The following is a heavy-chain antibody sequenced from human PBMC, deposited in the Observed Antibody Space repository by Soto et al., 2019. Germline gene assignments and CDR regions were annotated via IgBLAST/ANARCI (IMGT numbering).Heavy chain of an antibody. CDR3: VRQATTIYTWFDT. D-gene: IGHD3-3*01. J-gene: IGHJ5*02. CDR2: ISAYNGNT. V-gene: IGHV1-18*01. CDR1: GYTFTSYG. Sequence: ASVKASCPASGYTFTSYGISWVRQAPGQGLEWMGWISAYNGNTNYAQKLQGRVTMTTDTSTSTAYMELRSLRSDDTAVYDWVRQATTIYTWFDTWGKGTLVTVSS.